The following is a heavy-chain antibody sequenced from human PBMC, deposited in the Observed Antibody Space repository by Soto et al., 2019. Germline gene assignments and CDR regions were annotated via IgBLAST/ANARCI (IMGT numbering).Heavy chain of an antibody. Sequence: QVQLVESGGAVVQAGGSLRLSCVASGFTFSTFGMHWARHTPGKGLGWVAVIYYDGSKKYYADSVEGRFTISRDNSRDTLYLQMDGLRVDDTAVYYCGRAMSDGFQIWGQGTMVIVSS. V-gene: IGHV3-30*19. CDR1: GFTFSTFG. CDR3: GRAMSDGFQI. CDR2: IYYDGSKK. J-gene: IGHJ3*02.